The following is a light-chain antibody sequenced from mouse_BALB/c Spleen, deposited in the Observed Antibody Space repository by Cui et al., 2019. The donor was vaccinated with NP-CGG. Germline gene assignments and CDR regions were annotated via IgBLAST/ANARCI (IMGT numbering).Light chain of an antibody. CDR1: TGAVTTSNY. J-gene: IGLJ1*01. V-gene: IGLV1*01. Sequence: AVVNPETSPTTSPGETVTLTCRSSTGAVTTSNYANWVQEKPDHLFTGLIGGTNNRLPGVPARFSGSLIGDKATLTITGAQTEDEAIYFCALWYSNHWVFGGGTKLTVL. CDR2: GTN. CDR3: ALWYSNHWV.